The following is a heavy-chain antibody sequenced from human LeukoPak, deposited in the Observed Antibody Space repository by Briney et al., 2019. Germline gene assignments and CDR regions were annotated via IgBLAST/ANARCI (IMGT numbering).Heavy chain of an antibody. CDR1: GFTFSSYS. CDR3: ARDSLLWFGELSNDY. CDR2: ISSSSSYI. V-gene: IGHV3-21*01. D-gene: IGHD3-10*01. J-gene: IGHJ4*02. Sequence: GGSLRLSCAASGFTFSSYSMNWVRQAPGKGLEWVSYISSSSSYIYYADSVKGRFTISRDNAKNSLYLQMNSLRAEDTAVYYCARDSLLWFGELSNDYWGQGTLVTVSS.